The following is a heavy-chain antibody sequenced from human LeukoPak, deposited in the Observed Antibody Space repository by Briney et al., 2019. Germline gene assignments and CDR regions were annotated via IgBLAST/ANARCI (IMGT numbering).Heavy chain of an antibody. CDR1: GASISSSTYY. CDR3: ASAPRQGSIGGLDY. V-gene: IGHV4-39*02. D-gene: IGHD3-16*01. J-gene: IGHJ4*02. Sequence: PSETLSLTCSVSGASISSSTYYWGWIRQPPGKGLEWIGATYYTGTTYYNPSLRSRVTISVDTSKNHFSLKLSSVTAADTALYYCASAPRQGSIGGLDYWGQGTLVTVSS. CDR2: TYYTGTT.